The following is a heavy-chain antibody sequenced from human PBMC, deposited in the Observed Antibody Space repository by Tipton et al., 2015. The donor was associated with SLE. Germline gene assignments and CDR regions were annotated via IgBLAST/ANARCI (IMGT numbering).Heavy chain of an antibody. D-gene: IGHD2-2*01. J-gene: IGHJ4*02. CDR3: VKDSPPVEYSSMYYFDY. Sequence: SLRLSCAASEFTFSNYAMTWVRQAPGKGLQWVSAISASGSDTYYANSVKGRFTISRDNSKNTLFLQMSSLRAEDTAVYYCVKDSPPVEYSSMYYFDYWGQGTLVTVSS. CDR1: EFTFSNYA. CDR2: ISASGSDT. V-gene: IGHV3-23*01.